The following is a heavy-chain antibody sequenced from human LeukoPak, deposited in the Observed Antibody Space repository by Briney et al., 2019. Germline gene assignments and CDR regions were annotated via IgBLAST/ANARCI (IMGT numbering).Heavy chain of an antibody. CDR2: TSSDLNVK. Sequence: GGSLGLSCAASGFTFRNYVIHWVRQAPGKGLEWVAVTSSDLNVKLYADSVKGRFTISRDNSRSTLYLQMNSLRPEDTAICYCAREGYYGSGSPPSLYFDYWGQGTLVTVSS. J-gene: IGHJ4*02. D-gene: IGHD3-10*01. CDR1: GFTFRNYV. CDR3: AREGYYGSGSPPSLYFDY. V-gene: IGHV3-30-3*01.